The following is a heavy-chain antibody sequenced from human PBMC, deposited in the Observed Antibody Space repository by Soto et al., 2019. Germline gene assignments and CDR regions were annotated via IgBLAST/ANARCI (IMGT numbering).Heavy chain of an antibody. J-gene: IGHJ5*02. CDR1: GGSISSYY. V-gene: IGHV4-59*01. D-gene: IGHD4-17*01. Sequence: SETLSLTCTVSGGSISSYYWSWIRQPPGKGLEWIGYIYYSGSTNYNPSLKSRVTISVDTSKNQFSLKLSSVTAADTAVYYCARDGGGADDYGDYGWFDPWGQGTLVTVSS. CDR3: ARDGGGADDYGDYGWFDP. CDR2: IYYSGST.